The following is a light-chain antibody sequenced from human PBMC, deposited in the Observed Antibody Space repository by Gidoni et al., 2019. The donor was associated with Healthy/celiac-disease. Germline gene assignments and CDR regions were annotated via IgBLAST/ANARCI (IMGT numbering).Light chain of an antibody. J-gene: IGKJ2*01. Sequence: DIQMTQSPSTLSASVGDRVTITCRASQSISSWLAWYQQKPGKAPKLLIYDASSLESGVPSRFSGSGPATEFTLTISSLQPDDFATYYCQQYNSYLYTFGQGTKLEIK. CDR3: QQYNSYLYT. CDR1: QSISSW. CDR2: DAS. V-gene: IGKV1-5*01.